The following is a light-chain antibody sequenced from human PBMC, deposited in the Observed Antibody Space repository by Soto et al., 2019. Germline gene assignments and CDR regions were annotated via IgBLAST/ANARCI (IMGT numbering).Light chain of an antibody. CDR1: SSDVGGYDF. V-gene: IGLV2-8*01. CDR3: NSYGGNTNVV. CDR2: EVS. Sequence: QSALTQPPSASGSPGQSVTISCTGTSSDVGGYDFVSWYQQHPGKAPKILIYEVSKRASGVPDRVSGSKSGNTASLTVSGLQPDDEADYYCNSYGGNTNVVFGGGTKLTVL. J-gene: IGLJ2*01.